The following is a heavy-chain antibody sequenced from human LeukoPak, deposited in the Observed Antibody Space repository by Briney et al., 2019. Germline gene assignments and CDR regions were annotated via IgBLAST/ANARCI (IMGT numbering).Heavy chain of an antibody. Sequence: PSETLSLTCTVSGGSISSSSYYWGWIRQPPGKGLEWIGSIYYSGSTYYNPSLKSRVTISVDTSKNQFSLKLSSVTAADTAVYYCARSIAAGRYYYYYMDVWGKGTTVTVSS. V-gene: IGHV4-39*07. CDR2: IYYSGST. CDR1: GGSISSSSYY. D-gene: IGHD6-13*01. J-gene: IGHJ6*03. CDR3: ARSIAAGRYYYYYMDV.